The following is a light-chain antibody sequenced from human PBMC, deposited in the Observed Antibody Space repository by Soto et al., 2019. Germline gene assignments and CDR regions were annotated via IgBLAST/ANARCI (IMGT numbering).Light chain of an antibody. J-gene: IGKJ1*01. CDR3: QQIDSYPRT. CDR2: AAS. Sequence: IQLTQSPSSLSASVGDRVTITCWAGQGISGSLAWYQQKPGKAPNLLISAASTLQTGVPSRFSGSGSGTDFALTISSLQPEDFATYYCQQIDSYPRTFGQGTKVEIK. CDR1: QGISGS. V-gene: IGKV1-9*01.